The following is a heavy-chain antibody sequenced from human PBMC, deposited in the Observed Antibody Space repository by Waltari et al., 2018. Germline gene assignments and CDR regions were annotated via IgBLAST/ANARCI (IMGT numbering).Heavy chain of an antibody. CDR3: ATYIGASVGTAAFDV. CDR1: GVSITSNRHY. J-gene: IGHJ3*01. V-gene: IGHV4-39*01. CDR2: VSYSGTT. Sequence: LQLQESGPRLVRPPETLSLICRVSGVSITSNRHYWAWVRQSPGLGLEWSGTVSYSGTTYISPSLKSRVSVSRDTSKNQVSLILGSVTAADMAVYYCATYIGASVGTAAFDVWGQGTMVTVSS. D-gene: IGHD5-12*01.